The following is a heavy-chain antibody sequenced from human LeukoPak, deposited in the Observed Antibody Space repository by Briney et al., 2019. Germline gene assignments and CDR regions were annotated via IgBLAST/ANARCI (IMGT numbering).Heavy chain of an antibody. J-gene: IGHJ3*02. CDR1: GGSISSGGYY. CDR2: IYTSGST. CDR3: ARDHLITFGGVIDHGAFDI. V-gene: IGHV4-61*02. Sequence: SETLSLTCTVSGGSISSGGYYWSWIRQPAGKGLEWIGRIYTSGSTNYNPSLKSRVTMSVDTSKNQFSLKLSSVTAADTAVYYCARDHLITFGGVIDHGAFDIWGQGTMVTVSS. D-gene: IGHD3-16*02.